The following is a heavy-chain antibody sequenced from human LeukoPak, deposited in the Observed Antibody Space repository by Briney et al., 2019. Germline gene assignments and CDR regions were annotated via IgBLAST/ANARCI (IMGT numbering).Heavy chain of an antibody. CDR2: FDPEDGET. Sequence: ASVKVSCKVSGYTLTELSMHWVRQAPGKGLEWMGGFDPEDGETIYARKFQGRVTMTEDTSTDTAYMELSSLRSEDTAVYYCATNLNYYDSSGYVLSSNYWGQGSLVTVSS. CDR1: GYTLTELS. D-gene: IGHD3-22*01. CDR3: ATNLNYYDSSGYVLSSNY. V-gene: IGHV1-24*01. J-gene: IGHJ4*02.